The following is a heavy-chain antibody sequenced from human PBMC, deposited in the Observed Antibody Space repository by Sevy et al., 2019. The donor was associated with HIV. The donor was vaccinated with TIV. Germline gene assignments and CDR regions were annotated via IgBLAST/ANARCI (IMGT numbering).Heavy chain of an antibody. V-gene: IGHV3-20*04. CDR2: INWNGGST. J-gene: IGHJ4*01. Sequence: GGSLRLSCAASGFTFEDYGMSWVRQVPGKGPEWVSGINWNGGSTSYADSVKGRFTISRDNAKNSLYLQMKGLRAEDTALYYCARDPPSYYDYRTGYHDFWGQGTRVTVSS. D-gene: IGHD3-3*01. CDR1: GFTFEDYG. CDR3: ARDPPSYYDYRTGYHDF.